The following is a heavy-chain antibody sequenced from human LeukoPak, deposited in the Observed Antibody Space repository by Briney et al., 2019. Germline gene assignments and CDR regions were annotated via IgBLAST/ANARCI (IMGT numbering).Heavy chain of an antibody. CDR1: GFTFRTYG. CDR2: IKQDGSEK. D-gene: IGHD3-3*01. V-gene: IGHV3-7*01. J-gene: IGHJ6*03. CDR3: ARGREYYDFWSGGDNYYYYMDV. Sequence: GSLRLSCAASGFTFRTYGMNWVRQAPGKGLEWVANIKQDGSEKYYVDSVKGRFTISRDNAKNSLYLQMNSLRAEDTAVYYRARGREYYDFWSGGDNYYYYMDVWGKGTTVTVSS.